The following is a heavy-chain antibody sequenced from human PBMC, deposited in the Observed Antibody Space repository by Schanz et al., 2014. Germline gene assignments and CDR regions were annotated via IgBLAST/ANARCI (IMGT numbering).Heavy chain of an antibody. D-gene: IGHD4-17*01. V-gene: IGHV1-69*02. CDR3: AARDYADSVS. Sequence: QVQLVHSGADVKKPGSSVRVSCKASGGTFSRLTFSWVRQAPGQGLEWMGRVIPILGVTHYAQKFQGRVTITADKSTTTAYMELNSLSSDDTAVYYGAARDYADSVSWGQGTLXTVSS. CDR1: GGTFSRLT. CDR2: VIPILGVT. J-gene: IGHJ5*02.